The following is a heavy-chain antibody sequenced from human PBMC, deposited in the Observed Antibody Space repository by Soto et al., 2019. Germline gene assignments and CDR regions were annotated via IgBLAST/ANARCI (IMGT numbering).Heavy chain of an antibody. Sequence: GGSLRLSCAASGFSFSSNYMRWVRQAQGKGMERVANVKEEGSEKYYVDSVKGRFTVSRDNAKNSLYLQLNSLRAEDPAGQECAKWGGAASDYWGQGTLVTESS. D-gene: IGHD1-26*01. V-gene: IGHV3-7*01. J-gene: IGHJ4*02. CDR3: AKWGGAASDY. CDR2: VKEEGSEK. CDR1: GFSFSSNY.